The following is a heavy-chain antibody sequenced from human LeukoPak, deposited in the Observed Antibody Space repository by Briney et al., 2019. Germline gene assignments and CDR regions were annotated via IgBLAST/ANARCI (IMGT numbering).Heavy chain of an antibody. Sequence: GGSLRLSCAASGFTFSSYSMNWVRQAPGKGLEWVSSISSSSSYIYYADSVKGRFTISRDNAKNSPYLQMNSLRAEDTAVYYCARGLLLRNFDYWGQGTLVTVSS. CDR3: ARGLLLRNFDY. D-gene: IGHD3-10*01. CDR1: GFTFSSYS. J-gene: IGHJ4*02. CDR2: ISSSSSYI. V-gene: IGHV3-21*01.